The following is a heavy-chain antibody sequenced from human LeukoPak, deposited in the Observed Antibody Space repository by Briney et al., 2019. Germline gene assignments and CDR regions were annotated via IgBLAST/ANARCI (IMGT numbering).Heavy chain of an antibody. D-gene: IGHD3-22*01. CDR3: ARYYYDSSGYGY. CDR2: MNPNSGNT. Sequence: ASVKVSCKASGYTFTSYDINWVRQAPGQGLEGMGWMNPNSGNTGYAQKFQGRVTMTRNTSISTAYMELSSLRSEDTAVYYCARYYYDSSGYGYWGQGTLVTVSS. CDR1: GYTFTSYD. V-gene: IGHV1-8*01. J-gene: IGHJ4*02.